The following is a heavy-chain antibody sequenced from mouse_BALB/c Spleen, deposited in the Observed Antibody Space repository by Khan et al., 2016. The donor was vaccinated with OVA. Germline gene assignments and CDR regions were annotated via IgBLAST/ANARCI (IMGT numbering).Heavy chain of an antibody. J-gene: IGHJ3*01. V-gene: IGHV1S29*02. CDR1: GYTFTDYN. CDR3: ARSGYWSFSY. CDR2: IFTNRGGY. D-gene: IGHD1-2*01. Sequence: EVQLQQSGPELVKPGASMKISCKASGYTFTDYNMDWVKQSNGKSLEWVGYIFTNRGGYGYNQKVKTKATLTVDSSSSTDYMEHRSLPSEDSVVYYCARSGYWSFSYWSQVTLVTVSA.